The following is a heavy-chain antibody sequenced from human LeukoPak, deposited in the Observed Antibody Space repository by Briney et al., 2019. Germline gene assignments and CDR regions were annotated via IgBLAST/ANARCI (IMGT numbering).Heavy chain of an antibody. V-gene: IGHV3-53*01. CDR2: IYSGGST. D-gene: IGHD6-13*01. Sequence: PGGSLRLSCAASGFTFSSYAMHWVRQAPGKGLEWVAVIYSGGSTYYADSVKGRFTISRDNSKNTLYLQMNSLRAEDTAVYYCARYQDSSSWYGTGGMDVWGQGTTVTVSS. CDR1: GFTFSSYA. J-gene: IGHJ6*02. CDR3: ARYQDSSSWYGTGGMDV.